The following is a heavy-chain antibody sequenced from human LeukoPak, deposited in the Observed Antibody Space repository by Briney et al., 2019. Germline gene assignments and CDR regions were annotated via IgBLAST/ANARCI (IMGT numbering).Heavy chain of an antibody. CDR3: ASRGVEAAYDAFDI. D-gene: IGHD6-13*01. V-gene: IGHV4-59*08. CDR2: IYYSGST. CDR1: GGSISIYY. J-gene: IGHJ3*02. Sequence: SETLSLTCTVSGGSISIYYWSWIRQPPGKGLEWIGYIYYSGSTNYNPSLKSRVTISVDTSKNQFSLKLTSVTAADTAVYYCASRGVEAAYDAFDIWGQGTMVTVS.